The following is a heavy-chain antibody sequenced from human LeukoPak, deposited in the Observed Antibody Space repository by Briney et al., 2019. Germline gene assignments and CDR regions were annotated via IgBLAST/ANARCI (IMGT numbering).Heavy chain of an antibody. CDR1: GYTFTSYY. V-gene: IGHV1-2*02. Sequence: SVKLSCKASGYTFTSYYIHWVRQAPGQGRDWMGWTSPNSGGKNYAKNFQGRVTVTTDTSNSTAYMELSGLTSDDTAVYYFARDRWGREDFDYWGQGTLVSVSP. J-gene: IGHJ4*02. CDR3: ARDRWGREDFDY. D-gene: IGHD7-27*01. CDR2: TSPNSGGK.